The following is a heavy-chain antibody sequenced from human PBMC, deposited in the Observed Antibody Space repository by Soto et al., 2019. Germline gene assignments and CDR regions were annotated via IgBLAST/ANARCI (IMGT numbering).Heavy chain of an antibody. CDR2: ISSSSSTI. V-gene: IGHV3-48*01. CDR3: ARDLYSSSWYAWYFDL. D-gene: IGHD6-13*01. CDR1: GFTFSSYS. J-gene: IGHJ2*01. Sequence: GGPXSLSCAASGFTFSSYSMNWVRQAPGKGLEWVSYISSSSSTIYYADSVKGRFTISRDNAKNSLYLQMNSLRAEDTAVYYCARDLYSSSWYAWYFDLWGRGTLVTVSS.